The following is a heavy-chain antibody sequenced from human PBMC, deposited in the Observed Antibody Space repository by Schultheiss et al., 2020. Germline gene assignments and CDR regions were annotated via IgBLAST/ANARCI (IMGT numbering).Heavy chain of an antibody. CDR2: IWYDGSNK. J-gene: IGHJ6*04. CDR1: GFTFSSYG. CDR3: ARGSISSGWPTVPVDV. V-gene: IGHV3-33*01. D-gene: IGHD6-19*01. Sequence: GGSLRLSCAASGFTFSSYGMHWVRQAPGKGLEWVAVIWYDGSNKYYADSVKGRFTISRDNSKNTLYLQMNSLRAEDTAVYYCARGSISSGWPTVPVDVWGKGTTVTVSS.